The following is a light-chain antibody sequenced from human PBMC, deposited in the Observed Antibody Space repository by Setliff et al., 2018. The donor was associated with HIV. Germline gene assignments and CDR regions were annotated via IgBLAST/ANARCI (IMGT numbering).Light chain of an antibody. Sequence: QSALTQPPSVSGAPGQRVTTSCTGSSSNIGAGYDVHWYQQLPGTAPKLLIYGNSNRPSGVPDRFSGSKSGTSASLAITGLQADDEADYYCQSYDSSLSVYVFGTGTKVTVL. V-gene: IGLV1-40*01. CDR3: QSYDSSLSVYV. CDR2: GNS. J-gene: IGLJ1*01. CDR1: SSNIGAGYD.